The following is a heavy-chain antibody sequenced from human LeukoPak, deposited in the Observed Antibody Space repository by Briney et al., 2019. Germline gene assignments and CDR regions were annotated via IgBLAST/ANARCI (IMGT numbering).Heavy chain of an antibody. V-gene: IGHV4-39*01. J-gene: IGHJ3*02. CDR1: GDSISSSSSP. Sequence: SETLSLTCTVSGDSISSSSSPWDWIRQPPGKGLEWIGNIYNSANTHYDPSLKTRITMSVDTSKNQFSLKLNSVTAADTGIYYCARHSRSAYTGYENAFDIWGQGTMVTVSS. CDR2: IYNSANT. D-gene: IGHD5-12*01. CDR3: ARHSRSAYTGYENAFDI.